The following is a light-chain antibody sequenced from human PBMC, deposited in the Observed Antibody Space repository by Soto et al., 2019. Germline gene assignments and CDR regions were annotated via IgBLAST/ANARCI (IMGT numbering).Light chain of an antibody. J-gene: IGKJ2*01. CDR2: AAS. Sequence: DIQMTQSPSSLSASVGDRVTITCRASQSISSYLNWYQQKPGKAPKLLIYAASSLQSGVPSSFSGSGSGTDFTLPISSLQPEDFATYYCQQSYSTPYPFGQGTKLEIK. V-gene: IGKV1-39*01. CDR3: QQSYSTPYP. CDR1: QSISSY.